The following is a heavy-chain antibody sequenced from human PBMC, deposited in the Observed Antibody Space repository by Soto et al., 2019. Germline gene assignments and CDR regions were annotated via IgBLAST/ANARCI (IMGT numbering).Heavy chain of an antibody. J-gene: IGHJ2*01. Sequence: EVQLLESGGGLVQPGGSLRLSCAASGFTFSSYAMSWVRQAPGKGLEWVSAISGSGGSTDYADSVKGRFTISRDNSKNTLYLQMNSLRAEDTAVYYCAKNRQPGIAVLVDLWGRGTLVTVSS. D-gene: IGHD6-19*01. CDR2: ISGSGGST. CDR3: AKNRQPGIAVLVDL. CDR1: GFTFSSYA. V-gene: IGHV3-23*01.